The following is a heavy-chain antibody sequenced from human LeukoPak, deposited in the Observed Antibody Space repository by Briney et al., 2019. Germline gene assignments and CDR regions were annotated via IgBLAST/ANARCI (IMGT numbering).Heavy chain of an antibody. CDR2: INAGNGNT. J-gene: IGHJ4*02. CDR1: GYTFTSYA. CDR3: ARSSYYYDSSGYYGPYYFDY. Sequence: ASVEVSCKASGYTFTSYAMHWVRQAPGQRLEWMGWINAGNGNTKYLQEFQGRVTITRDTSASTAYMELSSLRSEDMAVYYCARSSYYYDSSGYYGPYYFDYWGQGTLVTVSS. D-gene: IGHD3-22*01. V-gene: IGHV1-3*03.